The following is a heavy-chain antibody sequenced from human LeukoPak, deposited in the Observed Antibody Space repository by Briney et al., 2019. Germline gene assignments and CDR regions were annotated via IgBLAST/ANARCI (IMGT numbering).Heavy chain of an antibody. CDR2: IYYSGST. CDR1: GGSISSSSYY. J-gene: IGHJ4*02. V-gene: IGHV4-39*01. CDR3: ARHGITMVRGVIILPQGYFDY. Sequence: PSETLSLTCTVSGGSISSSSYYWGWIRQPPGKGLEWIGSIYYSGSTYYNPSLKSRVTISVDTSKNQFSLKLSSVTAADTAVYYCARHGITMVRGVIILPQGYFDYWGQGTLVTVSS. D-gene: IGHD3-10*01.